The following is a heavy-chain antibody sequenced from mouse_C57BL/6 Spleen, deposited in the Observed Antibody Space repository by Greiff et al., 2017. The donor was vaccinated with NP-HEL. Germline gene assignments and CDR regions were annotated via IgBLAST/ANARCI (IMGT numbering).Heavy chain of an antibody. CDR3: ARSEYYYGSSYAMDY. Sequence: VQLQQSGAELVRPGSSVKLSCKASGYTFTSYWMHWVKQRPIQGLEWIGNIDPSDSETHYNQKFKDKATLTVDKSSSTAYMQLSSLTSEDSAVYYCARSEYYYGSSYAMDYWGQGTSVTVSS. J-gene: IGHJ4*01. V-gene: IGHV1-52*01. CDR2: IDPSDSET. CDR1: GYTFTSYW. D-gene: IGHD1-1*01.